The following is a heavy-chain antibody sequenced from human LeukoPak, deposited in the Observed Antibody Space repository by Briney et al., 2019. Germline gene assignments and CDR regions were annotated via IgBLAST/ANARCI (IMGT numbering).Heavy chain of an antibody. J-gene: IGHJ4*02. V-gene: IGHV3-23*01. D-gene: IGHD2-15*01. CDR2: ISGSGGST. Sequence: GGSLRLSCAASGLTFSSDAMSWVRQAPGKGLEWVSAISGSGGSTYYADSVKGRFTISRDNSKNTLYLQMNSLRAEDTAVYYCAKVRYCSGGSCSHSDYWGQGTLITVSS. CDR1: GLTFSSDA. CDR3: AKVRYCSGGSCSHSDY.